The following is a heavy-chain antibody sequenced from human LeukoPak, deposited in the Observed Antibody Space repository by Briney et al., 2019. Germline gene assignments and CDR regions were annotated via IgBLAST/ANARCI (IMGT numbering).Heavy chain of an antibody. D-gene: IGHD6-19*01. Sequence: PGGSLRLSCAPSGFTFDDYAMHWVRQAPGKGLEWVSRISGDGGSTDYADSLKGRFTISRDNSKNSLDLQLNSLRPEDTALYYCAKDRQWLYYYGMDVWGQGTTVTVSS. CDR3: AKDRQWLYYYGMDV. CDR2: ISGDGGST. J-gene: IGHJ6*02. V-gene: IGHV3-43*02. CDR1: GFTFDDYA.